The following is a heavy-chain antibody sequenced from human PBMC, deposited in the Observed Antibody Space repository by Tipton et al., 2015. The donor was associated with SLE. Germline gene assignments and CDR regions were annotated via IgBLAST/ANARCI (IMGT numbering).Heavy chain of an antibody. CDR3: ARDRDTALDY. D-gene: IGHD5-18*01. CDR2: ISSSSSYI. V-gene: IGHV3-21*01. J-gene: IGHJ4*02. CDR1: GFIFSSYN. Sequence: SLRLSCAASGFIFSSYNMNWVRQAPGKGLEWVSSISSSSSYIYSADSLKGRFTISRDNAKNTLYLQMNSLRAEDTAVYYCARDRDTALDYWGQGTLVTVSS.